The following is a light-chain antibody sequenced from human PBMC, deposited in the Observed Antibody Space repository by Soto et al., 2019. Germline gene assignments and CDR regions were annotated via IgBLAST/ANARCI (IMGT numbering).Light chain of an antibody. V-gene: IGLV3-1*01. CDR2: QDD. Sequence: SYELTQPSSVSVSPGQTASITCSGDKLGDKYACWYQQKPGQSPVLVIFQDDKRPSGIPERFSGSNSGNTATLTISGTQAMDEADYYCQVWDSNTAGVFGAGTKLTVL. CDR1: KLGDKY. CDR3: QVWDSNTAGV. J-gene: IGLJ1*01.